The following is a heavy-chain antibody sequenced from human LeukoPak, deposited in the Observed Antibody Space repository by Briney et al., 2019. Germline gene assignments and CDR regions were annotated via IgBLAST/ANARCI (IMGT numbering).Heavy chain of an antibody. CDR3: ATQMAGTSSQN. D-gene: IGHD2-2*01. J-gene: IGHJ4*02. Sequence: SETLSLTCTVSGGSINSYYWSWIRQPPGKGLEWIGYIYNSGGTNYNPSLKSRVTKSLDMSKNQFSLKVSSVTAADAAVYYCATQMAGTSSQNWGQGTLVTVSS. V-gene: IGHV4-59*01. CDR2: IYNSGGT. CDR1: GGSINSYY.